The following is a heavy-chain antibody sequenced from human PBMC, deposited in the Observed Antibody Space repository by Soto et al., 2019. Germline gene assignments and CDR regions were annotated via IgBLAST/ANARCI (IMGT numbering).Heavy chain of an antibody. V-gene: IGHV3-30-3*01. J-gene: IGHJ6*02. CDR3: ARGNLDV. CDR2: TSNDGSNT. CDR1: AFTLSKFV. D-gene: IGHD1-7*01. Sequence: QVQVVESGGGVVQPGKSLRLSCAASAFTLSKFVMHWLRQAPGRGLEWVAVTSNDGSNTFYADSVKGRFTISRDNSKNTVYLQMNSLRTEDTAVYYCARGNLDVWGQGTTVTVSS.